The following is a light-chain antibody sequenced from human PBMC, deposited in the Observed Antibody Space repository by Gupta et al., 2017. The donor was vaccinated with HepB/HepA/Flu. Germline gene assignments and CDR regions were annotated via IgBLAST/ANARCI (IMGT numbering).Light chain of an antibody. CDR1: SSNIGNNY. CDR3: GTWDSSLSAGV. CDR2: ENN. J-gene: IGLJ2*01. Sequence: QSVSTQPPSVSAAPGQTVTISCSGSSSNIGNNYVSWYQQLPGTAPKLLIYENNKRPSGIPDRFSGSKSDTSATLGITGRQTGDEADYYCGTWDSSLSAGVFGGGTKLTVL. V-gene: IGLV1-51*02.